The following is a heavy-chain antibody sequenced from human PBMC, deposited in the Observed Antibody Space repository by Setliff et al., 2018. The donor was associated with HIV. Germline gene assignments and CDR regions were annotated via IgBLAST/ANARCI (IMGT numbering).Heavy chain of an antibody. CDR1: GGSISSDYYF. CDR2: ISYSGNT. CDR3: VRHADFWTSPRGYYFDS. Sequence: SETLSLTCTVSGGSISSDYYFWGWIRQSPGKGLEWLGSISYSGNTYYNPSLKSRVTISVDTSKNQFSLKVTSVTAADTAIFYCVRHADFWTSPRGYYFDSWGQGTLVTVSS. D-gene: IGHD3-3*01. J-gene: IGHJ4*02. V-gene: IGHV4-39*01.